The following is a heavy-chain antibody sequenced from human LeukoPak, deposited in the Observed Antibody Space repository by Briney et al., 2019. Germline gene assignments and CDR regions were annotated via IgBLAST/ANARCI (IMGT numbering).Heavy chain of an antibody. CDR1: GFTFSSYA. CDR3: ANLGMSTRQDY. CDR2: ITGSGSST. Sequence: GGSLRLSCAASGFTFSSYAMTWVRQAPGKGLEWVSTITGSGSSTYYADSVKGRFTISRDNSKNTLYLQMNSLRAEDTAVYYCANLGMSTRQDYWGQGTLVTVSS. J-gene: IGHJ4*02. D-gene: IGHD3-16*01. V-gene: IGHV3-23*01.